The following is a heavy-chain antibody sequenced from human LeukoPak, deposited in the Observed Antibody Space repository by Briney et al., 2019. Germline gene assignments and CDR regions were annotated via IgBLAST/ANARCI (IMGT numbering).Heavy chain of an antibody. V-gene: IGHV7-4-1*02. CDR3: ARVRYYDSSGYLNWFDP. CDR2: INTNTGNP. Sequence: ASVKVSCKASGYTFTSYAMNWVRQAPGQGLERMGWINTNTGNPTYAQGFTGRLVFSLDTSVSTAYLQISSLKAEDTAVYYCARVRYYDSSGYLNWFDPWGQGTLVTVSS. J-gene: IGHJ5*02. CDR1: GYTFTSYA. D-gene: IGHD3-22*01.